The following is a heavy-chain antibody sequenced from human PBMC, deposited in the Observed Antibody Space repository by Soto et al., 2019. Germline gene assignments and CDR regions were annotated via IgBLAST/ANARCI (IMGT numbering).Heavy chain of an antibody. Sequence: GGSLRLSCAASGFTFDDYAMHWVRQAPGKGLEWVSGISWNSGSIGYADSVKGRFTISRDNAKNSLYLQMNSLRAEDTALYYCAKAGHIAAPTTNYYYYMDVWGKGTTVTVSS. CDR2: ISWNSGSI. J-gene: IGHJ6*03. CDR3: AKAGHIAAPTTNYYYYMDV. V-gene: IGHV3-9*01. CDR1: GFTFDDYA. D-gene: IGHD6-6*01.